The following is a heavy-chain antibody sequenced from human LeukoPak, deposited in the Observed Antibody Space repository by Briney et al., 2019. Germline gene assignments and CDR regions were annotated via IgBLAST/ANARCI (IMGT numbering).Heavy chain of an antibody. CDR2: VYYTGRT. D-gene: IGHD3-10*01. V-gene: IGHV4-59*01. J-gene: IGHJ3*02. CDR3: ARHLQTRELLWFGESSDPFDM. Sequence: PSETLSLTCTVSGGSISNYYWSWIRQPPGKGLEWIGYVYYTGRTNYNPSLKSRVTISVDTSKNQFSLKLSSISAADTAVYYCARHLQTRELLWFGESSDPFDMWGQGTMVTVSS. CDR1: GGSISNYY.